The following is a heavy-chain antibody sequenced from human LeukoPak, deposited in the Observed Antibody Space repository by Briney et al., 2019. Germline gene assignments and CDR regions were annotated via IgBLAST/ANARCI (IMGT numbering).Heavy chain of an antibody. J-gene: IGHJ4*02. D-gene: IGHD3-9*01. V-gene: IGHV3-48*01. CDR3: VTNFDPDVD. Sequence: GGSLRLSCVASGFMFSNYAMHWVRQAPGKGLEWVSYISGSSSTIYYADSVKGRFTISRDNAKNSLYLQMNSLRAEDTAVYYCVTNFDPDVDWGQGTLVTVSS. CDR2: ISGSSSTI. CDR1: GFMFSNYA.